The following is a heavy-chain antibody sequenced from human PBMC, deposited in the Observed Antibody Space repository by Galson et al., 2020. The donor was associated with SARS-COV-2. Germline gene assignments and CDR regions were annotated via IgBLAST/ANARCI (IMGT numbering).Heavy chain of an antibody. CDR1: GFTFSYAW. CDR2: IKSKTDGGTT. D-gene: IGHD5-18*01. Sequence: LSLTCAASGFTFSYAWMSWVRQAPGKGLEWVGRIKSKTDGGTTDYAAPVQGRFTISRDDSKNTVHLQMNSLKAEDTAVYYCTSGGVQLLEPWGQGTLVTVSS. V-gene: IGHV3-15*01. CDR3: TSGGVQLLEP. J-gene: IGHJ5*02.